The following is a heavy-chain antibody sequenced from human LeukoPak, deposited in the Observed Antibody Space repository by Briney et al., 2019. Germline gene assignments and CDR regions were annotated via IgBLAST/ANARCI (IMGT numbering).Heavy chain of an antibody. Sequence: SETLSLTCTVSGGSISSSSYYWGWIRQPPGKGLEWIGSIYCSGSTYYNPSLKSRVTISVDTSKNRFSLKLSSVTAADTAVYYCARGYCSGGSCYSYYYYNYMDVWGKGTTVTVSS. CDR2: IYCSGST. V-gene: IGHV4-39*07. CDR3: ARGYCSGGSCYSYYYYNYMDV. J-gene: IGHJ6*03. CDR1: GGSISSSSYY. D-gene: IGHD2-15*01.